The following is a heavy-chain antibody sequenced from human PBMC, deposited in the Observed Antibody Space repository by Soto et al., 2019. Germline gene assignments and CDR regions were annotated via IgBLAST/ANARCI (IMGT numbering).Heavy chain of an antibody. J-gene: IGHJ4*01. Sequence: ASVKVSCKASGYTFIAFFIYWVRQAPGQGLEWMGWINPNSRDTNTAQKFQGRVTMTSNTSTRTAYMELIRLRSGDTAVYYCAGGTPTAAGPYIDYWGHGTLVTVSS. D-gene: IGHD6-13*01. CDR2: INPNSRDT. CDR3: AGGTPTAAGPYIDY. V-gene: IGHV1-2*02. CDR1: GYTFIAFF.